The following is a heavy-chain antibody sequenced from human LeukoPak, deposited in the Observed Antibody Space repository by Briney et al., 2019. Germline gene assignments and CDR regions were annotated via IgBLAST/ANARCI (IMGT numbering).Heavy chain of an antibody. Sequence: GGSLRLSCAASGFTFSSYAMHWVRQAPGKGLEWVAVISYDGSNKYYADSVKGRFTISRDNSKNTLYLQMNSLRAEDTAVYYCAILSGSRLYWGQGTLVTVSS. J-gene: IGHJ4*02. CDR3: AILSGSRLY. CDR1: GFTFSSYA. D-gene: IGHD1-26*01. V-gene: IGHV3-30*04. CDR2: ISYDGSNK.